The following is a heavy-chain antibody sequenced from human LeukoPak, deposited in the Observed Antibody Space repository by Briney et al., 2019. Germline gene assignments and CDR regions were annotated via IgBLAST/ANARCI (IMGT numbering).Heavy chain of an antibody. CDR3: AKDGTGCGGDCYSDY. J-gene: IGHJ4*02. CDR2: ITYSSGNT. Sequence: GRSLRLSCAASGFTFSAYGMSWVRQAPGKGLEWVSAITYSSGNTYYADSVKGRFTISRDNSKNTLYLQMNSLRAEDTALYYCAKDGTGCGGDCYSDYWGQGTLVTVSS. CDR1: GFTFSAYG. V-gene: IGHV3-23*01. D-gene: IGHD2-21*02.